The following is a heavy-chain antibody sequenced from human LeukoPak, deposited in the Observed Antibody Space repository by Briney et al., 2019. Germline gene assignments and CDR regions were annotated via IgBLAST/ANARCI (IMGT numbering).Heavy chain of an antibody. CDR1: GGSISSSNW. CDR2: IYHSGST. J-gene: IGHJ3*02. V-gene: IGHV4-4*02. CDR3: ARDDYDFWSGPTDGAFDI. Sequence: PSETLSLTCAVSGGSISSSNWWSWVRQPPGKGLEWIGEIYHSGSTNYNPSLKSRVTISVDKSKNQFSLKLSSVTAADTAVYYCARDDYDFWSGPTDGAFDIWGQGTMVTVSS. D-gene: IGHD3-3*01.